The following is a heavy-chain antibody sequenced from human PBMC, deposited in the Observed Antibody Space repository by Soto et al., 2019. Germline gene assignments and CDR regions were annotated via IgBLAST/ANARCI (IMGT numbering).Heavy chain of an antibody. CDR3: AKEVVVESAGRSHYYYYGLDV. D-gene: IGHD2-2*01. CDR2: ISGSGGRT. Sequence: EVQLLESGGGLVQPGGSRRLSCAASGYTLSIYAMNWVRQAPGKGLEWVTVISGSGGRTYYADSVKGRFTMSRDNSKNTLYLQMNSLRAEDTAVYYCAKEVVVESAGRSHYYYYGLDVWGQGTTVTVSS. J-gene: IGHJ6*02. CDR1: GYTLSIYA. V-gene: IGHV3-23*01.